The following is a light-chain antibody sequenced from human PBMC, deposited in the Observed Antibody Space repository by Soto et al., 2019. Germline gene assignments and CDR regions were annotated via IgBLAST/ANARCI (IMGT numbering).Light chain of an antibody. Sequence: QSARTQPASVSGSPGQSITISCTGTSSDVGGYNYVSWYQHHPGKVPQLMIYDVSNRPSGVSNRSSGSKSGNTASLTISGLQAEDEADYYCYSYTSSNTYVFGTGTKVTVL. V-gene: IGLV2-14*03. CDR1: SSDVGGYNY. CDR2: DVS. CDR3: YSYTSSNTYV. J-gene: IGLJ1*01.